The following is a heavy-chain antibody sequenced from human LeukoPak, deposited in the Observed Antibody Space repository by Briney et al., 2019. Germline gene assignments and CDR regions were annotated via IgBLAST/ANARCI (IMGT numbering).Heavy chain of an antibody. CDR1: EFSVGSNC. Sequence: PGGSLRLSCAASEFSVGSNCMTWVRQAPGKGLVWVARITSDGISTTYAESVKGRFTISRDHAKNTLYLQMNSLRAEDTAVYYCARDWYHAIDYWGQGALVTVSS. V-gene: IGHV3-74*03. J-gene: IGHJ4*02. D-gene: IGHD2-2*01. CDR3: ARDWYHAIDY. CDR2: ITSDGIST.